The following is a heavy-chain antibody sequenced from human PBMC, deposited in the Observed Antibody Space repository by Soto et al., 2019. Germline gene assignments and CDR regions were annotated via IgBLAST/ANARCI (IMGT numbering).Heavy chain of an antibody. D-gene: IGHD6-13*01. J-gene: IGHJ3*02. CDR3: ARRGPLRAAAGTADAFDI. V-gene: IGHV5-51*03. CDR2: VYPGDSDT. CDR1: GYSFTSYW. Sequence: EVQLVQSGAEVKKPGESLKISCKGSGYSFTSYWIGWVRQMPGKGLEWMGIVYPGDSDTRYSPSFQGQVTISADKSISTAYLQWSSLKASDTAMYYCARRGPLRAAAGTADAFDIWGQGTMVTVSS.